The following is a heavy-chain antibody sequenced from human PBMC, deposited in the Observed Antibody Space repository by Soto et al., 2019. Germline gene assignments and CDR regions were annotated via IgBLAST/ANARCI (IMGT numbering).Heavy chain of an antibody. CDR1: GGSVSSGGYY. CDR2: IYYSGGT. D-gene: IGHD2-2*01. CDR3: ARGYCTSTNCQVSDYYYAMDV. J-gene: IGHJ6*01. Sequence: PSETLSLTCTVSGGSVSSGGYYWGWIRQHPGKGLEWIGYIYYSGGTYYNPSLKSRFTMSVDTSKNQVSLKVRSVTAADTAVYFCARGYCTSTNCQVSDYYYAMDVWGQGTTVTVSS. V-gene: IGHV4-31*03.